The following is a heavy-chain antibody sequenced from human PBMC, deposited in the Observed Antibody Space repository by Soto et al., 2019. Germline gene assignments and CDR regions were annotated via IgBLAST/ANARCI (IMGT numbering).Heavy chain of an antibody. Sequence: ASVQVSCKASGYTFTSYDINWVRQATGQGLEWMGWMNPNSGNTGYAQKFQGRVTMTRNTSISTAYMELSSLRSEDTAVYYCARGPSSWYAFDIWGQGTMVTVSS. CDR2: MNPNSGNT. V-gene: IGHV1-8*01. J-gene: IGHJ3*02. D-gene: IGHD6-13*01. CDR3: ARGPSSWYAFDI. CDR1: GYTFTSYD.